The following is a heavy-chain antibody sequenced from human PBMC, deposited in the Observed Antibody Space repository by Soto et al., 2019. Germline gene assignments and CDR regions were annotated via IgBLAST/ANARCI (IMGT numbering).Heavy chain of an antibody. Sequence: QVQLVQSGAEVKKPGSSVKVSCKASRGTFSSYAISWVRQAPGQGLEWMGGIIPIFGKANYAQKFQGRVTMTADESTSTAYMELSILRSEDTAVYYCARDDVDTAMTYVMDVWGQGTTVTVSS. V-gene: IGHV1-69*12. D-gene: IGHD5-18*01. CDR2: IIPIFGKA. J-gene: IGHJ6*02. CDR1: RGTFSSYA. CDR3: ARDDVDTAMTYVMDV.